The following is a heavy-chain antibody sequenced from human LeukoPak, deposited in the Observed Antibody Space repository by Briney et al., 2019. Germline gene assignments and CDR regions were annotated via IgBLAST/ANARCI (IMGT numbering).Heavy chain of an antibody. CDR3: ARDSYCGGDCYSEGNWFDP. Sequence: GASVKASCKASGYTFTGYYMHWVRQAPGQGLEWMGWINPNSGGTNYAQKFQGRVTMTRDTSISTAYMELSRLRSDDTAVYYCARDSYCGGDCYSEGNWFDPWGQGTLVTVSS. J-gene: IGHJ5*02. CDR2: INPNSGGT. V-gene: IGHV1-2*02. D-gene: IGHD2-21*02. CDR1: GYTFTGYY.